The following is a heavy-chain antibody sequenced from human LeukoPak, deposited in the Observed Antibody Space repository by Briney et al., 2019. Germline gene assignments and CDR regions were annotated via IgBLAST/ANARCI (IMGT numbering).Heavy chain of an antibody. J-gene: IGHJ4*02. D-gene: IGHD3-3*01. CDR3: ARDRGYDFWSDMGVYFDY. V-gene: IGHV1-2*02. Sequence: ASVKVSCKASGYTFTGYYMHWVRQAPGQGLEWMGWINPNSGGTNYAQKFQGRVTMTRDTSISTAYMELSRLRSDDTAVYYCARDRGYDFWSDMGVYFDYWGQGTLVTVSS. CDR1: GYTFTGYY. CDR2: INPNSGGT.